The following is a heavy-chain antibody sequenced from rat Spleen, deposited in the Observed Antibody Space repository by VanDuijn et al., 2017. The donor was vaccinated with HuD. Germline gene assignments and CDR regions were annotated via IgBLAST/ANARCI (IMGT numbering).Heavy chain of an antibody. V-gene: IGHV5-17*01. CDR2: ILYDDNNI. Sequence: EVQLVESGGGLVQPGRSLKFSCAASGFTFSDYAMAWVRQAPKKGLEWVATILYDDNNIFYRASEKGRFTISRDNAKSTLYLQMDSLRSEDTATYYWERHPQLGTFWYFDFWGPGTMVTVSS. CDR1: GFTFSDYA. CDR3: ERHPQLGTFWYFDF. D-gene: IGHD3-4*01. J-gene: IGHJ1*01.